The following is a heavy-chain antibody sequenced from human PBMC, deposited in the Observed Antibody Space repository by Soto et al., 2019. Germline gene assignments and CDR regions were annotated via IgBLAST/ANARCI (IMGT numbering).Heavy chain of an antibody. J-gene: IGHJ4*02. CDR2: IYHSGST. D-gene: IGHD5-12*01. V-gene: IGHV4-30-2*01. CDR1: GGSISSGGYS. CDR3: AAGGGLPRYY. Sequence: QLQLQESGSGLVKPSQTLSLTCAVSGGSISSGGYSWSWIRQPPGKGLEWIGYIYHSGSTYYNPSRKSRLTITVDRSKTQCSLKRSSVTAADTAVYYVAAGGGLPRYYWGQGTLVTVSS.